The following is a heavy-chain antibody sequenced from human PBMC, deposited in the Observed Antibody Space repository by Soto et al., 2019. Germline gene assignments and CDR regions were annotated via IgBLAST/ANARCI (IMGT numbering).Heavy chain of an antibody. CDR1: GGSISSYY. CDR2: IYYSGST. J-gene: IGHJ4*02. Sequence: SETLSLTCTVSGGSISSYYWSWIRQPPGKGLEWIGYIYYSGSTNYNPSLKSRVTISVDTSKNQFSLKLSSVTAADTAVYYCASTYYYGSGSYSYFDYWGQGTLVTVSS. V-gene: IGHV4-59*08. D-gene: IGHD3-10*01. CDR3: ASTYYYGSGSYSYFDY.